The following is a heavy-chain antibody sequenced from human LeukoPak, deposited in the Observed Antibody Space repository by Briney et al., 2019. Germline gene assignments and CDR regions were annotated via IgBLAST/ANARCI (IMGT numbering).Heavy chain of an antibody. CDR1: GFTFSSYS. V-gene: IGHV3-20*04. D-gene: IGHD3-16*01. J-gene: IGHJ5*02. CDR2: INWNGGST. CDR3: ARDQGLPIGGSDGWFDP. Sequence: GGSLRLSCAASGFTFSSYSMNWVRQAPGKGLEWVSGINWNGGSTGYADSLKGRFTISRDNAKNSLYLQMNSPRAEDTAVYYCARDQGLPIGGSDGWFDPWGQGTLVTVSS.